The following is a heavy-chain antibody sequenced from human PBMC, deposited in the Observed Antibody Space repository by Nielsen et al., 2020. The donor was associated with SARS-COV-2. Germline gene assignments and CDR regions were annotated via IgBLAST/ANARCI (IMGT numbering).Heavy chain of an antibody. J-gene: IGHJ4*02. V-gene: IGHV3-7*01. CDR2: IKEDGSEK. Sequence: GESLKISCAASGFTFSSYWMGWVRQAPGKGLEWVANIKEDGSEKHYVDSVTGRFTISRDNAKNSLSLEMNSLRAEDTAVYFCARDRGSTGYDELDYWGQGTLVTVSS. CDR3: ARDRGSTGYDELDY. CDR1: GFTFSSYW. D-gene: IGHD5-12*01.